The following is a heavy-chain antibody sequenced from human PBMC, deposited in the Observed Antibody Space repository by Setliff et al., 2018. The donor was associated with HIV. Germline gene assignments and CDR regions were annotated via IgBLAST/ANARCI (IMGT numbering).Heavy chain of an antibody. V-gene: IGHV4-4*07. CDR2: LFTRGKT. D-gene: IGHD3-3*01. Sequence: PSETLSLTCTVSGGSVSLYYWNWMRQPVGKGLEWIGRLFTRGKTIFSPSLKSRVSMSVDTSKNAVSLKLDSVTAGDSAVYFCARDLFNEWQGHYYYYMDVWGKGTTVTVSS. CDR3: ARDLFNEWQGHYYYYMDV. CDR1: GGSVSLYY. J-gene: IGHJ6*03.